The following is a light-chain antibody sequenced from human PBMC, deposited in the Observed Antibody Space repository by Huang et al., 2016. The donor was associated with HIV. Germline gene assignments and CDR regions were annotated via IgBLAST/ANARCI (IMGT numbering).Light chain of an antibody. V-gene: IGKV4-1*01. J-gene: IGKJ3*01. CDR3: QQYYTTPGT. CDR2: WAS. Sequence: DIVLTQSPDSLAVSLGERATINCSSSRSILYNSNNKNYLAWHQQKPGQSPKLLIYWASTRESGVPDRFSGSWSETDFTLTISSLQAEDVAVYFCQQYYTTPGTFGPGTTVHIK. CDR1: RSILYNSNNKNY.